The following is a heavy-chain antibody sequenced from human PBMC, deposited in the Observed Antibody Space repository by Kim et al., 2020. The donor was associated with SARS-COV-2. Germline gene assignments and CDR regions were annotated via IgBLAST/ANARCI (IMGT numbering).Heavy chain of an antibody. CDR1: GGPFTDHY. CDR2: INHSENT. V-gene: IGHV4-34*01. Sequence: SETLSLTCAVSGGPFTDHYWSWVRQPPGKGLEWIGEINHSENTAYNSSLKSQVAISVDTSKKEVSLRLYFVTAADTAVSFCARGYKTDWYAGTHWGQG. J-gene: IGHJ4*02. CDR3: ARGYKTDWYAGTH. D-gene: IGHD3-9*01.